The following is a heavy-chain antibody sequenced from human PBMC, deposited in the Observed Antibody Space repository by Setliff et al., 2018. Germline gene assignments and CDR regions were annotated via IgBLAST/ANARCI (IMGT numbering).Heavy chain of an antibody. CDR1: GGTFSSYA. V-gene: IGHV1-69*05. CDR2: IIPIFGTA. CDR3: ARDKLWLMGYYYYYYMDV. J-gene: IGHJ6*03. D-gene: IGHD5-18*01. Sequence: VASVKVSCKASGGTFSSYAISWVRQAPGQGLEWMGRIIPIFGTANYAQKFQGRVTITRDTSASTAYMELSSLRSEDTAVYYCARDKLWLMGYYYYYYMDVWGKGITVTVSS.